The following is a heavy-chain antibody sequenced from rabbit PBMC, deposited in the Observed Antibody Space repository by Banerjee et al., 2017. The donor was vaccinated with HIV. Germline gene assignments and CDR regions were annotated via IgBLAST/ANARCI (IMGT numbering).Heavy chain of an antibody. Sequence: QEQLVESGGDLVKPEGSLTLTCTASGFSFSTYYWICWVRQAPGKGLEWIACIYPGNGDTYYASWTKGRFTISKTSSTTVTLQMPSLTAADTATYFCARSGIDISAYLSLWGPGTLVTVS. D-gene: IGHD1-1*01. V-gene: IGHV1S45*01. CDR1: GFSFSTYYW. CDR2: IYPGNGDT. CDR3: ARSGIDISAYLSL. J-gene: IGHJ4*01.